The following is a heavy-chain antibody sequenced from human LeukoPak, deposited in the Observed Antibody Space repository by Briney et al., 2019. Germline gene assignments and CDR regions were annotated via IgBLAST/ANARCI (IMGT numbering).Heavy chain of an antibody. CDR1: GFTFISYA. CDR3: ARAPKYFSGSYPRLDY. J-gene: IGHJ4*02. CDR2: ISYDGSDK. V-gene: IGHV3-30-3*01. D-gene: IGHD1-26*01. Sequence: GRSLRLSCAASGFTFISYAMYWVRQAPGKGLEWVAIISYDGSDKYYADSVKGRFSVSRDNSKNTLYLQMNSLRPEDTAVYYCARAPKYFSGSYPRLDYWGQGTLVTVSS.